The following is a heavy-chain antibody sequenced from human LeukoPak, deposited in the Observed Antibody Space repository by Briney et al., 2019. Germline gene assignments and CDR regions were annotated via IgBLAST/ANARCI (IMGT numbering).Heavy chain of an antibody. CDR2: INHSGST. CDR3: ARQRSRYSSGWQYFQH. Sequence: SETLSLTCAVYGGSFSGYYWSWIRQPPGKELEWIGEINHSGSTNYNPSLKSRVTISVDTSKNQFSLKLSSVTAADTAVYYCARQRSRYSSGWQYFQHWGQGTLVTVSS. V-gene: IGHV4-34*01. J-gene: IGHJ1*01. CDR1: GGSFSGYY. D-gene: IGHD6-19*01.